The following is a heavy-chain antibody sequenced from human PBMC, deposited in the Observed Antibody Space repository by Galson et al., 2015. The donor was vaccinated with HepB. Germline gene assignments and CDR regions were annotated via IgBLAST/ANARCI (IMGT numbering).Heavy chain of an antibody. V-gene: IGHV5-10-1*01. CDR3: ARLYYDFWSGYTSVWFDP. CDR2: IDPSDSYT. CDR1: GYSFTSYW. Sequence: QSGAEVKKPGESLRLSCMGSGYSFTSYWISWVRQMPGKGLEWMGRIDPSDSYTNYSPSFQGHVTISADKSISTAYLQWSSLKASDTAMYYCARLYYDFWSGYTSVWFDPWGQGTLVTVSS. J-gene: IGHJ5*02. D-gene: IGHD3-3*01.